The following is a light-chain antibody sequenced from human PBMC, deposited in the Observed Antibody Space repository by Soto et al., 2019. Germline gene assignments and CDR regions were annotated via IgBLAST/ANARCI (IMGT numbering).Light chain of an antibody. CDR1: QSVSSY. J-gene: IGKJ3*01. CDR3: QQRSNWPPIFT. V-gene: IGKV3-11*01. CDR2: DAS. Sequence: EIVLTQSPATLSLSPGERATLSCRASQSVSSYLAWYQQKPGQAPRLLIYDASNRATGIPARFSGSGSGTDLTLTIISLEPEDFAVYYCQQRSNWPPIFTFGPGTKVDIK.